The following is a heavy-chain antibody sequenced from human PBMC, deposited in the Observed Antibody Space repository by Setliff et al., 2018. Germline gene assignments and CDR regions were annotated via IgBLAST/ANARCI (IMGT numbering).Heavy chain of an antibody. Sequence: GASVKVSCKTSGYGFTSHYFHWLRQAPGQGLEWMGIVNPSGGKTTLSQKFQGRVSMTADASTATVYMEPHSLTSEDTAIYYCARAPWGDDYDSLYTWFDPWGQGSLVTVSS. CDR3: ARAPWGDDYDSLYTWFDP. V-gene: IGHV1-46*01. CDR2: VNPSGGKT. D-gene: IGHD3-22*01. CDR1: GYGFTSHY. J-gene: IGHJ5*02.